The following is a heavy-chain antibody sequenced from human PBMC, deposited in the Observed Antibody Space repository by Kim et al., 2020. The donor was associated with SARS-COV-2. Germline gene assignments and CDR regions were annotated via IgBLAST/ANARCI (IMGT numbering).Heavy chain of an antibody. V-gene: IGHV3-23*01. CDR3: AKKIRKYAMVGYGMDV. CDR1: GFTFSSYA. D-gene: IGHD2-8*01. CDR2: ISGSGGST. J-gene: IGHJ6*02. Sequence: GGSLRLSCAASGFTFSSYAMSWVRQAPGKGLEWVSAISGSGGSTYYADSVKGRFTISRDNSKNTLYLQMNSLRAEDTAVYYCAKKIRKYAMVGYGMDVWGHGTTVTVSS.